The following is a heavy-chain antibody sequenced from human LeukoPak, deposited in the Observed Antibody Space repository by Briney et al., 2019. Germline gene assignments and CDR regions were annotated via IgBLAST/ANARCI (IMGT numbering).Heavy chain of an antibody. Sequence: GASVKVSCKASGCTFTGYYMHWVRQAPGQGLEWMGRINPNSGGTNYAQKFQGRVTMTRDTSISTAYMELSRLRSDDTAVYYCASGPAVAGTRVDYWGQGTLVTVSS. CDR1: GCTFTGYY. J-gene: IGHJ4*02. D-gene: IGHD6-19*01. V-gene: IGHV1-2*06. CDR2: INPNSGGT. CDR3: ASGPAVAGTRVDY.